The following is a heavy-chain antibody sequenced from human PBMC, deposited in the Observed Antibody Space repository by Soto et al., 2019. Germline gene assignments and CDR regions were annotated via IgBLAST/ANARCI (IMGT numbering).Heavy chain of an antibody. Sequence: SVKVSCKASGGTFSSYTISWVREAPGQGLEWMGRIIPILGIANYAQKFQGRVTITADKSTSTAYMELSSLRSEDTAVYYCARDSAHFDNWFDPWGQGTLVTVSS. V-gene: IGHV1-69*04. CDR1: GGTFSSYT. CDR2: IIPILGIA. CDR3: ARDSAHFDNWFDP. J-gene: IGHJ5*02. D-gene: IGHD3-10*01.